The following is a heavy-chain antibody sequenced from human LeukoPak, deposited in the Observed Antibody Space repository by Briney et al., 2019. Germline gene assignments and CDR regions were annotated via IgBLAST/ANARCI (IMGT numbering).Heavy chain of an antibody. CDR2: INHSGST. D-gene: IGHD3-22*01. V-gene: IGHV4-34*01. CDR1: GGSFSGYY. CDR3: ARAQYVDISGFYPGY. J-gene: IGHJ4*02. Sequence: MASETLSLTCAVYGGSFSGYYWNWIRQPPGKGLEWIGEINHSGSTNYNPSLRSRVTISVDTSKSQFSLKLSSVTAADTAVYYCARAQYVDISGFYPGYWGQGTLVTVSS.